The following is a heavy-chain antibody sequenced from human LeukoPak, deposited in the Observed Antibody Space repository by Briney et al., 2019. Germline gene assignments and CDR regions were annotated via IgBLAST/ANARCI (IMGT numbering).Heavy chain of an antibody. CDR1: GFTFNIFS. D-gene: IGHD3-9*01. CDR3: ARSRLGLWLSVIVY. CDR2: TSHDESTK. J-gene: IGHJ4*01. Sequence: PGGSLRLSCEASGFTFNIFSMHWIRQTPGKGLEWLSATSHDESTKLYADSVKGRFTISRDNSRNTVYLQMNSLRLDDTGIYYCARSRLGLWLSVIVYWGQGSLVTVSA. V-gene: IGHV3-30*04.